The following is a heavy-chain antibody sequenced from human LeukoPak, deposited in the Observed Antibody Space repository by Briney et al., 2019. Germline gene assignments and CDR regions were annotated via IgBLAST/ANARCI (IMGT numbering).Heavy chain of an antibody. V-gene: IGHV3-30-3*01. CDR3: ARVEGWFDP. J-gene: IGHJ5*02. CDR1: GFTFNSYA. CDR2: ISYDGSNK. Sequence: GGSLRLSCAASGFTFNSYAMHWVRQAPGKGLEWVAVISYDGSNKYYADSVKGRFTISRDNSKNTLYLQMNSLRAEDTAVYYCARVEGWFDPWGQGTLVTVSS.